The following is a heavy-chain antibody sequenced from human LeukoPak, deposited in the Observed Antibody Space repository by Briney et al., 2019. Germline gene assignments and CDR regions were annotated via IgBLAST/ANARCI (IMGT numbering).Heavy chain of an antibody. CDR1: GFSFSSSW. D-gene: IGHD5-12*01. Sequence: GGALRLSFAASGFSFSSSWMHWVGQAPGTGLVWLPRINSDGSTTNYAASVKGRFTISRDNSKNTLYLQMNSLSAEDTAVYYTSKGPGILATINGFDYWGQGTLVTVSS. CDR2: INSDGSTT. CDR3: SKGPGILATINGFDY. V-gene: IGHV3-74*01. J-gene: IGHJ4*02.